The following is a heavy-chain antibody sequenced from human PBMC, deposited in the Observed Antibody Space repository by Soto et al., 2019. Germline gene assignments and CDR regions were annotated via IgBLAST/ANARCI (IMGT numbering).Heavy chain of an antibody. CDR1: GGTFSSYA. J-gene: IGHJ6*02. CDR2: IIPIFGTA. V-gene: IGHV1-69*13. CDR3: ARGHYGSGSYGYYYYGMDV. D-gene: IGHD3-10*01. Sequence: ASVKVSCKASGGTFSSYAISWVRQAPGQGLEWMGGIIPIFGTANYAQKFQGRVTITADESTSTAYMELSSLRSEDTAVYYCARGHYGSGSYGYYYYGMDVWGQGTTVTVSS.